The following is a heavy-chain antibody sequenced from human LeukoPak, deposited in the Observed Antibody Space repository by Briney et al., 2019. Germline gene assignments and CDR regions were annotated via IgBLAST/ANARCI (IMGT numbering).Heavy chain of an antibody. Sequence: ASVKGSCKASGGTFSSYAISWVRQAPGQGLEWMGRIIPMFGTANYAQKLQGRVTITTDESTSTAYMELSSLRSEDTAVYYCARDRPPLLGVEDYYYYYMDVWGKGTTVTVSS. V-gene: IGHV1-69*05. J-gene: IGHJ6*03. D-gene: IGHD2/OR15-2a*01. CDR1: GGTFSSYA. CDR2: IIPMFGTA. CDR3: ARDRPPLLGVEDYYYYYMDV.